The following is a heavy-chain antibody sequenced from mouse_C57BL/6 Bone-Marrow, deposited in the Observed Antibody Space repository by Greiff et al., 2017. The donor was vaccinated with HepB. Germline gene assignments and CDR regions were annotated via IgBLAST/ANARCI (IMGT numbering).Heavy chain of an antibody. CDR2: IWRGGST. CDR1: GFSLTSYG. D-gene: IGHD4-1*01. Sequence: QVQLQQSGPGLVQPSQSLSITCTVSGFSLTSYGVHWVRQSPGKGLEWLGVIWRGGSTDYNAAFMSRLSITKDNSKSQVFFKMNSLQADDTAIYYCAKNGGLGRVPFAYWGQGTLVTVSA. V-gene: IGHV2-5*01. CDR3: AKNGGLGRVPFAY. J-gene: IGHJ3*01.